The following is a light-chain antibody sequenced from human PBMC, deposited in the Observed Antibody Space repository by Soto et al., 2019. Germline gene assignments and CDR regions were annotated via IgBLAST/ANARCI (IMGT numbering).Light chain of an antibody. V-gene: IGKV3-15*01. Sequence: EIVMTQSPATLSVSPGERATLSSRASQSVGRNLAWYQQKPGQAPRLLIYGASTRATGIPARFSGSGSGTEFTLTISSLQSEDFAIYSCQQYNHWPPLTFGGGTKVEI. CDR2: GAS. CDR3: QQYNHWPPLT. CDR1: QSVGRN. J-gene: IGKJ4*01.